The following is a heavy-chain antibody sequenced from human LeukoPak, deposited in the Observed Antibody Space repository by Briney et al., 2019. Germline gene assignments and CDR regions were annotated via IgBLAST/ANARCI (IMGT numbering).Heavy chain of an antibody. Sequence: PGGSLRLSCAASGVSVSSNFMIWVRQAPGKGLEWVSLIYSGGETSYADSVKGGFSISRENSKNTLYLQMNSLRVEDTAVYYCTRDPPAVAINTYAWGQGTLVTVSS. CDR2: IYSGGET. CDR1: GVSVSSNF. CDR3: TRDPPAVAINTYA. D-gene: IGHD6-13*01. V-gene: IGHV3-66*01. J-gene: IGHJ5*02.